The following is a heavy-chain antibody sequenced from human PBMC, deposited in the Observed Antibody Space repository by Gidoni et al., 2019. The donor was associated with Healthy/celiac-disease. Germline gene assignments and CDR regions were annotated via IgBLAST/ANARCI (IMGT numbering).Heavy chain of an antibody. J-gene: IGHJ5*02. CDR2: INPNSGGT. CDR1: GYTFTGYH. CDR3: ARGRFLEWLVLPLGWFDP. D-gene: IGHD3-3*01. V-gene: IGHV1-2*02. Sequence: QVQLVQSGAEVKKPGASVKVSCKASGYTFTGYHMHWVRQAPGQGLEWMGWINPNSGGTNYAQKFQGRVTMTRDTSISTAYMELSRLRSDDTAVYYCARGRFLEWLVLPLGWFDPWGQGTLVTVSS.